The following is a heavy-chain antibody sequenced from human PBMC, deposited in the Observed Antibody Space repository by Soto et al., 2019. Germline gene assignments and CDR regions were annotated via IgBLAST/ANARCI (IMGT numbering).Heavy chain of an antibody. V-gene: IGHV2-5*02. CDR1: GFSLSTTGVG. J-gene: IGHJ4*02. CDR2: IYWDNDK. D-gene: IGHD3-10*01. CDR3: ARSLWFGELH. Sequence: QITLKESGPTLVKPTQTLTLTCSFSGFSLSTTGVGVGWIRQSPGKALEWLAIIYWDNDKRYSPSLKSRVTITKDTSKHQVVLTVTNMHPVDTGTYYCARSLWFGELHWGQGALVTXSS.